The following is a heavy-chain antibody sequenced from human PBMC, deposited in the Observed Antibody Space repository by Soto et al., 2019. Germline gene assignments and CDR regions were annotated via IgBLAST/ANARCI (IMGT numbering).Heavy chain of an antibody. V-gene: IGHV4-39*01. CDR3: ARLEGRATISYYFDF. D-gene: IGHD3-3*01. J-gene: IGHJ4*02. CDR2: IYFRGNT. CDR1: GDSINSGKYY. Sequence: QLQLQESGPGLVKPSETLSLTCSVSGDSINSGKYYCGWIRQPPGKGLEWIGRIYFRGNTSYNPSTQTRVTISPDKSKSQFSLKLNSVTAADSAVYFWARLEGRATISYYFDFWGQGALVTVSS.